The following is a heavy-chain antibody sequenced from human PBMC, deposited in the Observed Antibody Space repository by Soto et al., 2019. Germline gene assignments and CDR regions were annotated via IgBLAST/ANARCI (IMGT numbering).Heavy chain of an antibody. CDR2: FDPEDGET. CDR3: ATRGHIVVVVAATPDDAFDI. CDR1: GYTLTELS. Sequence: ASVKVSCKVSGYTLTELSMHWVRQAPGKGLEWMGGFDPEDGETIYAQKFQGRVTMTEDTSTDTAYMELSSLRSEDTAVYYCATRGHIVVVVAATPDDAFDIWGQGTMVT. V-gene: IGHV1-24*01. J-gene: IGHJ3*02. D-gene: IGHD2-15*01.